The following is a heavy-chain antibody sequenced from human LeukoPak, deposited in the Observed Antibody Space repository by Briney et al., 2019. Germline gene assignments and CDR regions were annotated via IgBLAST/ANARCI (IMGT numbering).Heavy chain of an antibody. CDR3: ARGSIVGATRNYLDY. D-gene: IGHD1-26*01. V-gene: IGHV5-51*01. CDR2: IYPGDSDT. J-gene: IGHJ4*02. CDR1: GYSFTSYW. Sequence: GEPLKISCKGSGYSFTSYWIAWVRQMPGKGLEWMGIIYPGDSDTRYSPSFQGQVTISADKSISTAYLQWSSLKASDTAMYYCARGSIVGATRNYLDYWGQGTLVTVSS.